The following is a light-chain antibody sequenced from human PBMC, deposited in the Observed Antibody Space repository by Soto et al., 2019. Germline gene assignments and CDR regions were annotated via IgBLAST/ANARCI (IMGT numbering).Light chain of an antibody. CDR1: QSVSSN. Sequence: EIVMTQSPATLSVSPGERATLSCRASQSVSSNLAWYQQKPGQAHRLLIYGASTRPTGIPARFSGSRSGTEFTLAITGLQSEDCAVYYCQQYNNWPALTFGGGTKVEIK. CDR2: GAS. J-gene: IGKJ4*01. CDR3: QQYNNWPALT. V-gene: IGKV3-15*01.